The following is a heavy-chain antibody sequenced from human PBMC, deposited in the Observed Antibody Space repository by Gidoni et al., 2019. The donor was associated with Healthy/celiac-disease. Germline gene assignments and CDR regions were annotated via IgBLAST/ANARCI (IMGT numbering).Heavy chain of an antibody. D-gene: IGHD6-19*01. CDR1: GGSFSGYY. CDR3: ARGVAVAYNWFDP. V-gene: IGHV4-34*01. J-gene: IGHJ5*02. CDR2: INHSGST. Sequence: QVQLQQWGAGLLKPSETLSLTCAVYGGSFSGYYWSWIRQPPGKGLEWIGEINHSGSTNYNPSLKSRVTISVDTSKNQFSLKLSSVTAADTAVYYCARGVAVAYNWFDPWGQGTLVTVSS.